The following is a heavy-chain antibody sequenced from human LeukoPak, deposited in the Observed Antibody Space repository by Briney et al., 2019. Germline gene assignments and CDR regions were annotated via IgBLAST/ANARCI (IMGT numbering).Heavy chain of an antibody. J-gene: IGHJ4*02. V-gene: IGHV4-61*02. CDR3: AREKPHYGDADY. Sequence: SQTLSLTCTVSGGSISSGSYYWSWIRQPAGKGLEWIGRIYTSGSTNYNPSPKSRVTISVDTSKNQFSLKLSSVTAADTAVYYCAREKPHYGDADYWGQGTLVTVSS. CDR2: IYTSGST. D-gene: IGHD4-17*01. CDR1: GGSISSGSYY.